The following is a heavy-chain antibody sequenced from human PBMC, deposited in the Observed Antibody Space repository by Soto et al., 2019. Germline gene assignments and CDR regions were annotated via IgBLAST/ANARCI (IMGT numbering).Heavy chain of an antibody. D-gene: IGHD1-26*01. J-gene: IGHJ4*02. CDR2: IYSGGST. CDR1: GFTVSSIY. V-gene: IGHV3-66*01. CDR3: ARDPGRSYGPD. Sequence: EVQLVESGGGLVQPGGSLRLSCAASGFTVSSIYMSWVRQAPGKGLEWVSVIYSGGSTYYADSVKGRFTISRDNSKNTLYLQMNSLRAEDTAVYYCARDPGRSYGPDWGQGTLVTVSS.